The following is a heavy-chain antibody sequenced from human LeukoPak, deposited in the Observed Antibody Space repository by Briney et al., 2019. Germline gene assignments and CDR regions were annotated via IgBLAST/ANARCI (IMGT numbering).Heavy chain of an antibody. J-gene: IGHJ4*02. CDR2: IYYSGST. CDR1: GGSISSSSYY. Sequence: PSETLSLTCTVSGGSISSSSYYWGWIRQPPGKRLEWIGSIYYSGSTYYNPSLKSRVTISVDTSKNQFSLKLSSVTAADTAVYYCARLGGGNAFDYWGQGTLVTVSS. D-gene: IGHD1-26*01. V-gene: IGHV4-39*01. CDR3: ARLGGGNAFDY.